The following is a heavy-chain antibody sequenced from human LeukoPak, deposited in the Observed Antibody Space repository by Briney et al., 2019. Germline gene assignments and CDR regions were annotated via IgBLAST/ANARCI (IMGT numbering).Heavy chain of an antibody. D-gene: IGHD1-26*01. CDR1: GGSISTYY. J-gene: IGHJ4*02. CDR2: IHPSGST. CDR3: ARGPAMGATYFEN. Sequence: SETLSLTCTVSGGSISTYYWSWIRQPAGKGLEWIGRIHPSGSTLYDPSLNSRVTMSVDTSKNQFSLKLSSVSAADTAMYYCARGPAMGATYFENWGQGILVTVSS. V-gene: IGHV4-4*07.